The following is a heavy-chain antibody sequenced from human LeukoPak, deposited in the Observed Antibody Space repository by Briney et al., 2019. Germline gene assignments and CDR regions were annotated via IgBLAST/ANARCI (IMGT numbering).Heavy chain of an antibody. CDR3: VRSNSGGTCVDY. CDR1: GFDFTTYN. CDR2: ISSSSSGRYM. D-gene: IGHD2-15*01. V-gene: IGHV3-21*01. J-gene: IGHJ4*02. Sequence: GGSLRLSCAASGFDFTTYNMNWVRQAPGKGLEWISSISSSSSGRYMYYADSVKGRFTISRDNDKNSLYLPMNSLRAEDTAVYFCVRSNSGGTCVDYRGQGSLVTVSS.